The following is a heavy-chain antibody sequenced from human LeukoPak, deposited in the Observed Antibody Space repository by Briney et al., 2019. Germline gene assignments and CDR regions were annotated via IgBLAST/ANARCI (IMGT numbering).Heavy chain of an antibody. V-gene: IGHV4-59*08. Sequence: SETLSLTCTVSGGSISSYYWSWIRQPPGKGLEWIGYIYYSGSTNYNPSLKSRVTISVDTSKNQFSLKLSSVTAADTAVYYCARFYYDSSGYYYRPDYWGQGTLVTVSS. J-gene: IGHJ4*02. CDR3: ARFYYDSSGYYYRPDY. CDR2: IYYSGST. CDR1: GGSISSYY. D-gene: IGHD3-22*01.